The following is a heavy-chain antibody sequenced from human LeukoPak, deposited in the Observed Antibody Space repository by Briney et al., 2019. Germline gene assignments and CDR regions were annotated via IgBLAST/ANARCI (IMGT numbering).Heavy chain of an antibody. CDR3: VRGIYCSSTSCQVSGYMDV. Sequence: SQTLSLTCTVSGGSISSGSYYWNWIRQPAGKGLEWIGRIYASGSTNYNPSLKSRVTISVDTSKNQFSLKLSSVTAADTAVYYCVRGIYCSSTSCQVSGYMDVWGKGTTVTVSS. J-gene: IGHJ6*03. CDR2: IYASGST. CDR1: GGSISSGSYY. V-gene: IGHV4-61*02. D-gene: IGHD2-2*01.